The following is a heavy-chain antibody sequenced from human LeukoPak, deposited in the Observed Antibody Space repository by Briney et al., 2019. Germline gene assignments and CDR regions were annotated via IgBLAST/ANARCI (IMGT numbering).Heavy chain of an antibody. J-gene: IGHJ4*02. D-gene: IGHD4-17*01. CDR2: ISSNGGST. Sequence: GGSLRLSCAASGFTFSSYAMHWVRQAPGKGLEYVSAISSNGGSTYYANSVKGRFTISRDDSKNTLYLQMGSLRAEDMAVYYCARSTTVTRSFDYWGQGTLVTVSS. CDR1: GFTFSSYA. CDR3: ARSTTVTRSFDY. V-gene: IGHV3-64*01.